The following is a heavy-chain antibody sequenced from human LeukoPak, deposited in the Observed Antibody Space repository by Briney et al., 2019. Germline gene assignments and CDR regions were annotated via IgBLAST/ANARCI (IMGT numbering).Heavy chain of an antibody. CDR2: IYTSGST. J-gene: IGHJ4*02. Sequence: SETLSLTCTVSGDSISSGSYYWHWIRQPAGKGLEWIGRIYTSGSTNYNPSLKSRVTISVDTSKSQFSLKLSYVTAADTAVFYCARHYYGSGSDYWGQGTLVTVSS. CDR1: GDSISSGSYY. D-gene: IGHD3-10*01. CDR3: ARHYYGSGSDY. V-gene: IGHV4-61*02.